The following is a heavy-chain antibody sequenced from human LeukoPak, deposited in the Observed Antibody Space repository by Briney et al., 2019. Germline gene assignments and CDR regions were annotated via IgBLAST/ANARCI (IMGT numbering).Heavy chain of an antibody. Sequence: PGGSLRLSCAASGFTFSSYAMSWVRQGPGKGLEWVSAIRGSGGSTYYADSVKGRFTISRDSSKNTLFLQMNRLRPEDAAVYYCAKAPVTTCRGAYCYPFDYWGQGTLVTVSS. CDR1: GFTFSSYA. J-gene: IGHJ4*02. CDR2: IRGSGGST. CDR3: AKAPVTTCRGAYCYPFDY. D-gene: IGHD2-21*01. V-gene: IGHV3-23*01.